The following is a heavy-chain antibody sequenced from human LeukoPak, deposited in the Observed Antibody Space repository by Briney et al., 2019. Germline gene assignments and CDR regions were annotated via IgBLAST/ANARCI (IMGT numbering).Heavy chain of an antibody. V-gene: IGHV1-2*06. CDR2: INPNSGDT. D-gene: IGHD6-25*01. J-gene: IGHJ5*02. Sequence: GASVKVSCKASGYTFTGYYMHWVLQAPGQGLEWMGRINPNSGDTDYAQKFQGRVTMTRDTSITTAYMDLSRLISDDTAVYYCARAPVSDWFDPWGQGTLVTVSS. CDR3: ARAPVSDWFDP. CDR1: GYTFTGYY.